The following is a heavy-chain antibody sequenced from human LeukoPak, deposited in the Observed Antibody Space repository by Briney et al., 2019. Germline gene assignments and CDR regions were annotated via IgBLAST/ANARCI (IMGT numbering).Heavy chain of an antibody. D-gene: IGHD5-18*01. CDR3: AKAGHLDTSMALDY. V-gene: IGHV3-30*18. Sequence: GGSLRLSCAASGFTVSSNYMSWVRQAPGKGLEWVAVISYDGSNKFYGDSVKGRFTISRDDSKNTLCLQMNRLTTEDTALYYCAKAGHLDTSMALDYWGQGTLVTVPS. J-gene: IGHJ4*02. CDR1: GFTVSSNY. CDR2: ISYDGSNK.